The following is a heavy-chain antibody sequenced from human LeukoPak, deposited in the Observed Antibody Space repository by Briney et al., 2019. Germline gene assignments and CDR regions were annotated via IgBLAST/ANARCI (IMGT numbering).Heavy chain of an antibody. CDR1: GYTFTSYG. CDR2: INPNSGGT. CDR3: ARDHKRSYFYYYYYMDV. D-gene: IGHD1-26*01. V-gene: IGHV1-2*02. Sequence: GASVKVSCKASGYTFTSYGISWVRQAPGQGLEWMGWINPNSGGTNYAQKFQGRVTMTRDTSISTAYMELSRLRSDDTAVYYCARDHKRSYFYYYYYMDVWGKGTTVTISS. J-gene: IGHJ6*03.